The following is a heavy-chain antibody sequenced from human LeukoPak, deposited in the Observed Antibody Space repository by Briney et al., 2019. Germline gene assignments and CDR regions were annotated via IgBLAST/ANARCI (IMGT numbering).Heavy chain of an antibody. V-gene: IGHV3-30-3*01. D-gene: IGHD3-10*01. CDR2: ISYDGSNR. Sequence: GGSLRLSCAASEFSFSSHAFHWVRQAPGGGLEWVAAISYDGSNRYYRDSVTDRFTISRDNSKNTLYLQMNSLSLEDAAVYFCARGGSRGSQSYFFDSWGPGILVTVSS. J-gene: IGHJ4*02. CDR1: EFSFSSHA. CDR3: ARGGSRGSQSYFFDS.